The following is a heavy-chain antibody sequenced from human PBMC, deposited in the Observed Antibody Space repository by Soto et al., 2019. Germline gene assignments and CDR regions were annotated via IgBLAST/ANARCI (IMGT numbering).Heavy chain of an antibody. Sequence: EVQLVQSGAEVKRPGTTVKISCKVSGYTFTDYYMHWVQQAPGKGLEWMGLVDPITGETLYAAKFQGRVTLTADTSTDTAYMELSSLTSEDSAMYFCGPSPIDVADYAISPSPGWGQGTQVIVSS. CDR1: GYTFTDYY. CDR3: GPSPIDVADYAISPSPG. D-gene: IGHD2-2*01. CDR2: VDPITGET. J-gene: IGHJ4*02. V-gene: IGHV1-69-2*01.